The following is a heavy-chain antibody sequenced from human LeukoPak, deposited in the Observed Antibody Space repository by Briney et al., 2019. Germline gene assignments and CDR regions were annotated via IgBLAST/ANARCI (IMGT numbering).Heavy chain of an antibody. Sequence: SETLSLTCTVSGGSISSGGYYWSWIRQHPGKGLEWIVYIYYSGSTYYNPSLKSRVTISVDTSKNQFSLKLSSVTAADTAVYYCARVLIRFGELFDYGMDVWGQGTTVTVSS. J-gene: IGHJ6*02. D-gene: IGHD3-10*01. CDR1: GGSISSGGYY. CDR3: ARVLIRFGELFDYGMDV. V-gene: IGHV4-31*03. CDR2: IYYSGST.